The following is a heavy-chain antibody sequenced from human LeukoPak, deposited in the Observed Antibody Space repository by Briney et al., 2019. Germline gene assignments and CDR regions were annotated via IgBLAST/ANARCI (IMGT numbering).Heavy chain of an antibody. CDR1: GYTFTGYY. Sequence: ASVKVSCKASGYTFTGYYMHWVRQAPGQGLEWMGWINPNSGGTNYAQKFQGRVTMTRDTSISTAYMELSRLRSDDTAVYYCARGRDGYNPRAPLFDYWGQGTLVTVSS. CDR3: ARGRDGYNPRAPLFDY. D-gene: IGHD5-24*01. J-gene: IGHJ4*02. V-gene: IGHV1-2*02. CDR2: INPNSGGT.